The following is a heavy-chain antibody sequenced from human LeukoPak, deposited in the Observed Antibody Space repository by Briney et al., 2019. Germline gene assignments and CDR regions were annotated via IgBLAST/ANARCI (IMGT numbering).Heavy chain of an antibody. CDR3: ARFYASGSSFDY. CDR1: GGSISSGGYS. D-gene: IGHD3-10*01. V-gene: IGHV4-30-2*01. CDR2: IFHSGST. J-gene: IGHJ4*02. Sequence: SQTLSLTCAVSGGSISSGGYSWSWVRQPPGAGLEWVGYIFHSGSTYYNPSLKSRVTISVDRSKNQFSLKLSSVTAADTGVYYCARFYASGSSFDYWGQGTLVTVSA.